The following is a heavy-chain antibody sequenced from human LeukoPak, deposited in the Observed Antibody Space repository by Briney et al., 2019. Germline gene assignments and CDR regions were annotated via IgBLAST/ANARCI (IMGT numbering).Heavy chain of an antibody. CDR1: RYTFTTYA. J-gene: IGHJ4*02. CDR2: INTDTGNP. CDR3: ARGGSSGWYRQDY. Sequence: ASVKVSCKASRYTFTTYAMNWVRQAPGQGLEWMGWINTDTGNPTYAQGFTGRFVFSLDTSVSTAYLQISSLKAEDTAVYYCARGGSSGWYRQDYWGQGTLVTVSS. V-gene: IGHV7-4-1*02. D-gene: IGHD6-19*01.